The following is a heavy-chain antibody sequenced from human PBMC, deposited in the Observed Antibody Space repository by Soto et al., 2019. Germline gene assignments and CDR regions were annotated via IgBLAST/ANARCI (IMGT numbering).Heavy chain of an antibody. V-gene: IGHV3-23*01. J-gene: IGHJ4*02. CDR2: ISGSGGTT. D-gene: IGHD3-10*01. Sequence: PGGSLRLSCAASEFTFSSYAMSWVRQAPGKGLEWVAIISGSGGTTKSADSVKGRFTISRDDSKNIVFLQMNSLRADDTAIYYCAKGLDYYGSGNHYKIGYWGQGTLVTVSSGKPLLSGPTLVTALDYWGQGTLVTVSS. CDR3: AKGLDYYGSGNHYKIGYWGQGTLVTVSSGKPLLSGPTLVTALDY. CDR1: EFTFSSYA.